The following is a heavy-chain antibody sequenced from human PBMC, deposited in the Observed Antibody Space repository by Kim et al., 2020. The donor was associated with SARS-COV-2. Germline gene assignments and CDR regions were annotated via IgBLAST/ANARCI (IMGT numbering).Heavy chain of an antibody. Sequence: ASVKVSCKVSGYTLTELSMHWVRQAPGKGLEWMGGFDPEDGETIYAQKFQGRVTMTEDTSTDTAYMELSSLRSEDTAVYYCATDASRLRYYDFWSGNRDFDLWGRGTLVTVSS. J-gene: IGHJ2*01. CDR1: GYTLTELS. V-gene: IGHV1-24*01. CDR2: FDPEDGET. CDR3: ATDASRLRYYDFWSGNRDFDL. D-gene: IGHD3-3*01.